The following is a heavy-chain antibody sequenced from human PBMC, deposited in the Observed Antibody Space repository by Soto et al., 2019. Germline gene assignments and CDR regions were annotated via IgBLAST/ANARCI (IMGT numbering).Heavy chain of an antibody. V-gene: IGHV3-64*01. D-gene: IGHD4-17*01. CDR2: ISSNGGST. CDR1: GFTFSSYA. Sequence: GGSLRLSCAASGFTFSSYAMHWVRQALGKGLEYVSAISSNGGSTYYANSVKGRFTISRDNSKNTLYLQMGSLRAEDMAVYYCARGRSQIKITVTRPGAFDIWGQGTMVTVSS. J-gene: IGHJ3*02. CDR3: ARGRSQIKITVTRPGAFDI.